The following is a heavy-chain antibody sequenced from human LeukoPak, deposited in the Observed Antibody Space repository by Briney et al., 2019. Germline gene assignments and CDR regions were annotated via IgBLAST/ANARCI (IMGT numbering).Heavy chain of an antibody. J-gene: IGHJ5*02. Sequence: GGSLRLSCAASGFTFSSFEMNWVRQAPGKGLEWVSYISSSASTIYYADSVKGRFTISRDNAKNSLYLQMNSLRAEDTAVYYCARSAYGDYAAWFDPWGQGTLVTVSS. D-gene: IGHD4-17*01. CDR2: ISSSASTI. CDR3: ARSAYGDYAAWFDP. V-gene: IGHV3-48*03. CDR1: GFTFSSFE.